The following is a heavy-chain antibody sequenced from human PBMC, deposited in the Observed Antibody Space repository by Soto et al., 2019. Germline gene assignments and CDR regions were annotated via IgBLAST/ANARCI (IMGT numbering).Heavy chain of an antibody. J-gene: IGHJ6*02. Sequence: SETLSLTCTVSGASVSSGDYYWSWIRQPPGKGLEWIGYIYNSGNTYYNPSLKSQVAISVDTSKNQFSLKLSSVTAADTAVYYCARAPRMPSDYYYYGMDVWGQGTTVTVSS. CDR1: GASVSSGDYY. CDR3: ARAPRMPSDYYYYGMDV. V-gene: IGHV4-30-4*02. CDR2: IYNSGNT. D-gene: IGHD2-2*01.